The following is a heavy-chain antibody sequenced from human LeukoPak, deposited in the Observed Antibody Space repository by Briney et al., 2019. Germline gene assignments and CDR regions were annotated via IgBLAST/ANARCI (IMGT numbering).Heavy chain of an antibody. Sequence: PGGSLRLSCADSELTFRDSWMHWVRQAPGKGLVWVSHISSDGTTTTYADSVKGRFTISRDNGKKTLYLQMNGLRAEDTATYYCARDRWYTLDVWGQGTTVIVSS. J-gene: IGHJ6*02. CDR2: ISSDGTTT. V-gene: IGHV3-74*01. D-gene: IGHD1-1*01. CDR1: ELTFRDSW. CDR3: ARDRWYTLDV.